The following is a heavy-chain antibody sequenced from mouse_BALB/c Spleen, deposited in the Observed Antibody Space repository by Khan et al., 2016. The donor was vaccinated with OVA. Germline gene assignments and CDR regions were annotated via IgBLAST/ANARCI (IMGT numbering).Heavy chain of an antibody. Sequence: VQLQESGPGLVAPSPSLSITCTVSGFSLTSYGVNWVRQPPGKGLEWLGVIWGDGSTNYHSALISRLSISKDNSKSQVFLKLNSLQTDDTATDYGGEVDGIFYALDYWGQGTSVTVSA. V-gene: IGHV2-3*01. CDR2: IWGDGST. CDR1: GFSLTSYG. J-gene: IGHJ4*01. D-gene: IGHD2-3*01. CDR3: GEVDGIFYALDY.